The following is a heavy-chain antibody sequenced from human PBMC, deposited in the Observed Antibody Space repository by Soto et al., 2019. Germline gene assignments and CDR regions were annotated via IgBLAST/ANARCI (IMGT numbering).Heavy chain of an antibody. J-gene: IGHJ4*02. Sequence: QVQLQESGPGLVKPSGTLSLTCAVSGGSISSSNWWSWVRQPPGKGLEWIGEVYHSGSTNYNSSLKRRVTNSVDKPKNQFSLKLNSVTAADTAVYYCARGGGYNVNYWGQGNLVTVSS. CDR2: VYHSGST. V-gene: IGHV4-4*02. CDR3: ARGGGYNVNY. CDR1: GGSISSSNW. D-gene: IGHD6-25*01.